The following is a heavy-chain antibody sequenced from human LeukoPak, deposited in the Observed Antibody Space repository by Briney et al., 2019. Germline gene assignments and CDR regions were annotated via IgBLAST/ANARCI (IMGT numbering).Heavy chain of an antibody. CDR1: GFTFSDYY. D-gene: IGHD2-8*01. V-gene: IGHV4-4*07. CDR3: ARDLPYCTNGVCYVRDYYYYMDV. J-gene: IGHJ6*03. Sequence: GSLRLSCAASGFTFSDYYRSWIRQPAGKGLEWIGRISSGGTNYNPSLKSRVTMSADTSKNQCSLKLSSVTAAATAVYYCARDLPYCTNGVCYVRDYYYYMDVWGNGTTVAVSS. CDR2: ISSGGT.